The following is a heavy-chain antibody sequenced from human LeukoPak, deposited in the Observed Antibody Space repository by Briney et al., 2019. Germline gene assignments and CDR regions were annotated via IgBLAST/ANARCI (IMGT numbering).Heavy chain of an antibody. CDR3: AKAMKGGIDP. CDR1: GFTFSSYS. V-gene: IGHV3-21*01. J-gene: IGHJ5*02. D-gene: IGHD3-16*01. Sequence: GGSLRLSCAASGFTFSSYSMNWVRQAPGKGLEWVSSISSSSSYIYYADSVKGRFTISRDNSKNTLYLQMNSLKAEDTAVYYCAKAMKGGIDPWGQGTLVTVSS. CDR2: ISSSSSYI.